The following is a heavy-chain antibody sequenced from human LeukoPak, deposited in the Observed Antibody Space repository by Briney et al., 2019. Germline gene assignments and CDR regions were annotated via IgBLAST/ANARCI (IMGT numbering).Heavy chain of an antibody. CDR1: GGSFSGYY. D-gene: IGHD3-16*01. CDR3: ARGRRIVWVDC. V-gene: IGHV4-34*01. J-gene: IGHJ4*02. CDR2: INHSGST. Sequence: SETLSLTCAVYGGSFSGYYWSWIRQPPGKGLEWIGEINHSGSTNYNPSLKSRVTISVDTSKNQFSLKLSSVTAADTAVYYCARGRRIVWVDCWGQGTLVTVSS.